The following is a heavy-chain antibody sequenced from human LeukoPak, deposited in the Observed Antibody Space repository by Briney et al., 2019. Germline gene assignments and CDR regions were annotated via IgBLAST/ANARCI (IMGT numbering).Heavy chain of an antibody. Sequence: SETLSLTCTVSGGSINNYYWRWVRQPPGKGLVWVGYIYYRGSTNYNPSLKSRVTFSVDTSKNQFSLKLNSVTAADTAVYYCARGGDYSDLRYFDYWGQGTLVTVSS. V-gene: IGHV4-59*01. CDR3: ARGGDYSDLRYFDY. CDR1: GGSINNYY. CDR2: IYYRGST. D-gene: IGHD4-17*01. J-gene: IGHJ4*02.